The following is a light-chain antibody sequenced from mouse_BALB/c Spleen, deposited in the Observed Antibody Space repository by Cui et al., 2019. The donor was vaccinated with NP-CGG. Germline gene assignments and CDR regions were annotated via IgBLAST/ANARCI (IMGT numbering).Light chain of an antibody. V-gene: IGLV1*01. Sequence: QAVVTQESALTTSPGETVTLTCRSSTGAVTTSNYANWVQEKPDHLFTGLIGGTNNRTPGVPARVSGSLMGDKAALTITGAQTEDEAIYFCALWYSNHWVFGGGTKLTVL. J-gene: IGLJ1*01. CDR3: ALWYSNHWV. CDR2: GTN. CDR1: TGAVTTSNY.